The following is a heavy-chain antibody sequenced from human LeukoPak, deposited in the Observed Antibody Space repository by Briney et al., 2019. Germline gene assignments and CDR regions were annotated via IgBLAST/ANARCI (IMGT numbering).Heavy chain of an antibody. Sequence: SETLSLTCTVSGSSISSYYWSWIRQPAGKGLEWIGRIYTSGSTNYNPSLKSRVTMSVDTSKNQFSLKLSSVTAADTAVYYCARGTSYDSSGYYDPFDYWGQGTLVTVSS. CDR1: GSSISSYY. CDR2: IYTSGST. D-gene: IGHD3-22*01. CDR3: ARGTSYDSSGYYDPFDY. J-gene: IGHJ4*02. V-gene: IGHV4-4*07.